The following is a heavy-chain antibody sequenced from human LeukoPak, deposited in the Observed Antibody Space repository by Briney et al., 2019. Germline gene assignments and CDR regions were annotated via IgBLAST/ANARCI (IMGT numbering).Heavy chain of an antibody. CDR1: GFTFSSYA. CDR3: ARALRRGAAPKLYFDY. V-gene: IGHV3-30*04. D-gene: IGHD2-15*01. J-gene: IGHJ4*02. CDR2: ISYDGSNK. Sequence: GGSLRLSCAASGFTFSSYAMHWVRQAPGKGLEWVAVISYDGSNKYYADSVKGRFTISRDNSKNTLYLQMNSLRAEDTAVYYCARALRRGAAPKLYFDYRGQGTLVTVSS.